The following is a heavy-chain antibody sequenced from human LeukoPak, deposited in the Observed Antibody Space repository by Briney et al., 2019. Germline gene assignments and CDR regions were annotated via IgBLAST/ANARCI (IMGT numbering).Heavy chain of an antibody. J-gene: IGHJ4*02. CDR1: GGSISSYY. D-gene: IGHD1-20*01. V-gene: IGHV4-59*01. CDR2: IYYSGST. CDR3: ARVGDYNWNYFDY. Sequence: PSETLSLTCTVSGGSISSYYWSWIRQPPGKGLEWIGYIYYSGSTNYNPSLKSRVTISVDTSKNQFSLKLSSMTAADTAVYYCARVGDYNWNYFDYWGQGTLVTVSS.